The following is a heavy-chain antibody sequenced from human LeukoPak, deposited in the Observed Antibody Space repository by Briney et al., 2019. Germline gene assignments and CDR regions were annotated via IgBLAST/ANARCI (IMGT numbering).Heavy chain of an antibody. D-gene: IGHD2-15*01. CDR3: GRGSVHRGDEGLDY. V-gene: IGHV1-18*01. CDR2: ISAYNGNT. J-gene: IGHJ4*02. CDR1: GYTFTSYG. Sequence: ASVKVSCKASGYTFTSYGISWVRQAPGQGLEWMGRISAYNGNTNYAQKLQGRVTMTTDTSTSTAYMELRSLRSDDTAVYYGGRGSVHRGDEGLDYGGQGPLVTVS.